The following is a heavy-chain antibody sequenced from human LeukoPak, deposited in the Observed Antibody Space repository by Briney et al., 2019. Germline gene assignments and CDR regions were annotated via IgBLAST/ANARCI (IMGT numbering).Heavy chain of an antibody. Sequence: MTSETLSLTCAVYGASFSGYYWSWVRQPPGKGLEWIGEINQSGSTNYNPSLKSRVIMSVDTSKNQFSLKLTSVTAADTAVYYCARDSEYRSRLTTHWGQGTLVTVSS. CDR1: GASFSGYY. CDR2: INQSGST. V-gene: IGHV4-34*01. CDR3: ARDSEYRSRLTTH. D-gene: IGHD6-19*01. J-gene: IGHJ4*02.